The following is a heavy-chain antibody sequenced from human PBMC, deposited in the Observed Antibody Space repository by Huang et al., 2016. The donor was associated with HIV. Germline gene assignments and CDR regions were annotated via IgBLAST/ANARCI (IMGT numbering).Heavy chain of an antibody. V-gene: IGHV3-23*01. CDR3: ARGTYESRGYHYVENFQH. J-gene: IGHJ1*01. CDR1: GLTFSHSA. Sequence: EVQLLESGGGLVQPGGSLRLSCVASGLTFSHSAMNWGRQAPGKGREWVSAMQGIGGTTYYADSVKGRITISRDNSKNTIYLQMNSLRAEDTAVYYCARGTYESRGYHYVENFQHWGQGTLVAVSS. CDR2: MQGIGGTT. D-gene: IGHD3-22*01.